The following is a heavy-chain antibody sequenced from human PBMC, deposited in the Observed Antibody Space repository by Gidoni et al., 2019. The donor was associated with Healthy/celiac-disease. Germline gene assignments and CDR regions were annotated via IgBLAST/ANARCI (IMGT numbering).Heavy chain of an antibody. Sequence: QVQLVESGGGVVQPGRSLRLSRAASGFTFSSYGMPWVRQAPGKGLEWVAVIWYDGSNKYYADSVKGRFTIARDNSKNTLYLQMNSLRAEDTAVYYCARDAQSNTGGFDYWGQGTLVTVSS. D-gene: IGHD3-10*01. J-gene: IGHJ4*02. CDR2: IWYDGSNK. CDR3: ARDAQSNTGGFDY. V-gene: IGHV3-33*01. CDR1: GFTFSSYG.